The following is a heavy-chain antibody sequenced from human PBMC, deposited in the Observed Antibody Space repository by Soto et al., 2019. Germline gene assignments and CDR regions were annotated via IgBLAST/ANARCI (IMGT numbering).Heavy chain of an antibody. Sequence: GSLRLSCAASGFTFSVFWMDWVRQAPGKGLEWVAKIKEDASEKYYVDSVKGRFIISRDNARNSVYLQMNSLRAEDTAVYYCARVRPGNYRDYWGQGTLVTVSS. J-gene: IGHJ4*02. D-gene: IGHD3-10*01. CDR2: IKEDASEK. CDR3: ARVRPGNYRDY. CDR1: GFTFSVFW. V-gene: IGHV3-7*03.